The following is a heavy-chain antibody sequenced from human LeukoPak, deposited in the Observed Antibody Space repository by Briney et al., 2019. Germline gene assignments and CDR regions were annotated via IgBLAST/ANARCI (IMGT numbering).Heavy chain of an antibody. J-gene: IGHJ3*02. CDR1: GFTFSSYA. V-gene: IGHV3-23*01. CDR2: ISGSGGST. CDR3: AKDLMSERPYSSSWYSAFDI. Sequence: GGSLRLSCAASGFTFSSYAMHWVRQAPGKGLEWVSAISGSGGSTYYADSVKGRFTISRDNSKNTLYLQMNSLRAEDTAVYYCAKDLMSERPYSSSWYSAFDIWGQGTMVTVSS. D-gene: IGHD6-13*01.